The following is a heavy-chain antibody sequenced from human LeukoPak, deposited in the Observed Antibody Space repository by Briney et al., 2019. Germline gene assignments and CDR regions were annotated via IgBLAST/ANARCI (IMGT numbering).Heavy chain of an antibody. Sequence: PSETLSLTCTVSGGSFSSYHWIWIRQPPGKGLEWIGYIHYSGSTNYNPSLKSRVTTSVDTSKKQFSLKLRSVTAADTAVYYYARSVSWGLLVRDDAFDIWGQGTMVTVSS. CDR3: ARSVSWGLLVRDDAFDI. D-gene: IGHD2-21*01. CDR2: IHYSGST. J-gene: IGHJ3*02. V-gene: IGHV4-59*08. CDR1: GGSFSSYH.